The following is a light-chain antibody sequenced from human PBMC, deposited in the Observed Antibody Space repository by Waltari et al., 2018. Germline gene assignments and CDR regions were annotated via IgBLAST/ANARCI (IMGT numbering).Light chain of an antibody. J-gene: IGKJ1*01. CDR3: QQYGT. V-gene: IGKV1-5*03. CDR1: QSISSW. CDR2: KAS. Sequence: DIKMTQSPSTLSASVGDRVTLTCRASQSISSWLAWYQQKPGKAPKLLIYKASSLESGVPSRFSGSGSGTEFTLTISSLQPDDFATYYCQQYGTFGQGTKVEIK.